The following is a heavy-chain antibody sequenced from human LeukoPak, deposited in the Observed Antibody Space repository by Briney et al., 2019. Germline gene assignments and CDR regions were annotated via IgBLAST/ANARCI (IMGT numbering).Heavy chain of an antibody. CDR1: GGSISSYY. V-gene: IGHV4-59*08. J-gene: IGHJ4*02. CDR2: IYYSGST. D-gene: IGHD4-11*01. Sequence: SDTLSLTCTVSGGSISSYYCSWIRQPPGKGLEWIGYIYYSGSTNYNPSLKSRVTISVDTSKNRFSPKLSSVTAADTAVYYCARLYSNYGYYFDHWGQGTLVTVSS. CDR3: ARLYSNYGYYFDH.